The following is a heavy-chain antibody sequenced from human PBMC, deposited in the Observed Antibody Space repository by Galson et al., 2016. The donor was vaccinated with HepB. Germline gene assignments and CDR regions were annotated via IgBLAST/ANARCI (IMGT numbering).Heavy chain of an antibody. J-gene: IGHJ6*02. CDR2: INAGNGKT. CDR3: ARAMRYYDSSGYPSVGMDV. CDR1: GYTFRNYA. D-gene: IGHD3-22*01. Sequence: SVKVSCKASGYTFRNYAMHWVRQAPGQRLEWMAWINAGNGKTKSSERFQGRVTITRDASASTAYIELISLRSEDTAVYYCARAMRYYDSSGYPSVGMDVWGQGTTVTVSS. V-gene: IGHV1-3*01.